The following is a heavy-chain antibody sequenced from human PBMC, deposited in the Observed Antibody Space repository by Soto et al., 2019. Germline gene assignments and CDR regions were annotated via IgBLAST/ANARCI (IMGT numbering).Heavy chain of an antibody. J-gene: IGHJ4*02. D-gene: IGHD1-1*01. Sequence: QVQLVQSGAEVKKPGSSVKVSCKASGGTFSSYAISWVRQAPGQGLEWMGGIIPIFGTANYAQKFQGRVTITADESTSTADMELSSLRSEDKAVYYCAMYNGLGWLQSPPAGYWGQGTLVTVSS. CDR2: IIPIFGTA. V-gene: IGHV1-69*12. CDR1: GGTFSSYA. CDR3: AMYNGLGWLQSPPAGY.